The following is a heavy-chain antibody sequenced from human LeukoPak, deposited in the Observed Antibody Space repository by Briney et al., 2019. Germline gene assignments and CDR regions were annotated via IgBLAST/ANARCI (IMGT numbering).Heavy chain of an antibody. CDR2: INHSGST. Sequence: SETLSLTCAVYGGSFSGYYWSWIRQPPGKGLEWIGEINHSGSTNYNPSLKSRVTISVDTSKNQFSLKLSSVTAADTAVYYCARAVDTALILRYYFDYWGLGTLVTVSS. J-gene: IGHJ4*02. V-gene: IGHV4-34*01. D-gene: IGHD5-18*01. CDR1: GGSFSGYY. CDR3: ARAVDTALILRYYFDY.